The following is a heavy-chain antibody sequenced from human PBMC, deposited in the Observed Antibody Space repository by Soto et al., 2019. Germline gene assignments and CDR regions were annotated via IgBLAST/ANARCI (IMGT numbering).Heavy chain of an antibody. Sequence: GGSLRLSCTASGFTFGDYAMSWFRQAPGKGLEWVGFIRSKAYGGTTEYAASVKGRFTISRDDSKSIAYLQMNSLKTEDTAVYYCTRLGYCSGGSCYGYYYYMDVWGKGTTVTVSS. D-gene: IGHD2-15*01. J-gene: IGHJ6*03. V-gene: IGHV3-49*03. CDR1: GFTFGDYA. CDR2: IRSKAYGGTT. CDR3: TRLGYCSGGSCYGYYYYMDV.